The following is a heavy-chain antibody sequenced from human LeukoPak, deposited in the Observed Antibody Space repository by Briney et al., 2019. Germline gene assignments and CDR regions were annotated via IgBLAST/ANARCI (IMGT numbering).Heavy chain of an antibody. V-gene: IGHV1-46*01. D-gene: IGHD6-13*01. J-gene: IGHJ4*02. Sequence: ASVKVSCKASGYTFTNYYIHWVRQAPGQGLEWMGRINPSGGSTGCAQKFQGSVAMTRDTSTSTVYMELSSLRSEDTAVYYCARAYSSSHYYFDYWGQGTLVTVSS. CDR1: GYTFTNYY. CDR2: INPSGGST. CDR3: ARAYSSSHYYFDY.